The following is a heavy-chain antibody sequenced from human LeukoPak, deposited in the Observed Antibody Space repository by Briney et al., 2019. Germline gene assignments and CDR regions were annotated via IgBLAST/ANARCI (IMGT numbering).Heavy chain of an antibody. D-gene: IGHD3-9*01. CDR2: IHDTRGT. Sequence: SETLSLTCTVSGGSMKNYYWSWIRQPPGKGLEWIGYIHDTRGTNYNPSLKSRVTISVDTSKNQFSLKLSSVTAADTAVYYCARNVLRYFDWLLYPDYFDYWGQGTLVTVSS. CDR1: GGSMKNYY. J-gene: IGHJ4*02. V-gene: IGHV4-4*08. CDR3: ARNVLRYFDWLLYPDYFDY.